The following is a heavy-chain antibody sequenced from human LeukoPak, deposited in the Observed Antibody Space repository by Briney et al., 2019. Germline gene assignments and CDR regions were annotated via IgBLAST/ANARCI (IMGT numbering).Heavy chain of an antibody. CDR3: ARDIRGVIVY. CDR2: IYTSGST. D-gene: IGHD3-10*01. Sequence: ASETLSLTCTVSGGSISSGSYYWSWIRQPAGKGLEWIGRIYTSGSTNYNPSLKSRVTISVDTSKNQFSLKLSSVTAADTAVYYCARDIRGVIVYWGQGTLVTVSS. J-gene: IGHJ4*02. V-gene: IGHV4-61*02. CDR1: GGSISSGSYY.